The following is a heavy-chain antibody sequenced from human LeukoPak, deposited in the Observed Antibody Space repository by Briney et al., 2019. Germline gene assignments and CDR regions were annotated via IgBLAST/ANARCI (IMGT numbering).Heavy chain of an antibody. CDR2: ISSDGGDK. J-gene: IGHJ4*02. V-gene: IGHV3-30*18. CDR1: GFTFSSYA. Sequence: GGSLRLSCAASGFTFSSYAMHWVRQAPGKGLEWVTVISSDGGDKYYADSVKGRFTISRDNSKNTLYLQMNSLRAEDTAVYYCAKDRYYYGSGSYYNDYFDYWDQGTLVTVSS. D-gene: IGHD3-10*01. CDR3: AKDRYYYGSGSYYNDYFDY.